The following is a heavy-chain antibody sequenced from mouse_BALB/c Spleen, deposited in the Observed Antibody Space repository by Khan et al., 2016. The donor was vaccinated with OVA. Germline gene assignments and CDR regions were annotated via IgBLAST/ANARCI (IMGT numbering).Heavy chain of an antibody. V-gene: IGHV5-17*02. Sequence: EVELVESGGGLVQPGGSRKLSCAASGFTFSRFGMHWVRQAPEKGLEWVAYISSGSSTIYYAATVKGRFTISRDNHKNTLFLQMTSLRSEDTAMYYCARDSNFDSWGQGTTLTVSS. CDR1: GFTFSRFG. J-gene: IGHJ2*01. CDR3: ARDSNFDS. CDR2: ISSGSSTI.